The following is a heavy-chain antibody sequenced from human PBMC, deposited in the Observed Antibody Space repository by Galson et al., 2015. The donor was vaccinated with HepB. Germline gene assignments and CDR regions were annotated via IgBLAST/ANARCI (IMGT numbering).Heavy chain of an antibody. CDR2: IHYTGRT. V-gene: IGHV4-59*08. J-gene: IGHJ5*02. CDR3: AGSDGFRGQHWFDP. D-gene: IGHD6-13*01. CDR1: GGSIRSFF. Sequence: SETLSLTCSVSGGSIRSFFWSWIRQSPGRGLEFIAGIHYTGRTDYHPSLKSRVIISLDTSKNEFSLRLTSVTAADTALYYCAGSDGFRGQHWFDPWGQGTLVSVAS.